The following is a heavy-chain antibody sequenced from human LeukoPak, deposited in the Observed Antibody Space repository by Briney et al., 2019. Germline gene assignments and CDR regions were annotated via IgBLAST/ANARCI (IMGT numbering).Heavy chain of an antibody. D-gene: IGHD6-19*01. CDR3: ARDLPHSSGWYDS. J-gene: IGHJ5*01. CDR2: IGSSSSAI. V-gene: IGHV3-48*02. CDR1: GFTFSIYS. Sequence: GGSLRLSRAASGFTFSIYSMNWVRQAPGKGLEWVSYIGSSSSAIYYADSVKGRFTISRDNAENSLYLQMNSLRDEDTAVYYCARDLPHSSGWYDSWGQGTLVTVSS.